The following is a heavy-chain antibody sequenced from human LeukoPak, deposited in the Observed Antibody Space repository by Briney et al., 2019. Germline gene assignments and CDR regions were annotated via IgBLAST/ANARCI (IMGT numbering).Heavy chain of an antibody. CDR1: GGSVNSTSYY. D-gene: IGHD3/OR15-3a*01. CDR3: ARHLRWRTSFSPFDY. CDR2: INHSENT. Sequence: SETLSLTCTVSGGSVNSTSYYWSWIRQPLGKGLEWIGEINHSENTDYNPSLKSRVTISVDTSKNQLSLKLSSVTAADTAVYYCARHLRWRTSFSPFDYWGQGTLVTVSS. J-gene: IGHJ4*02. V-gene: IGHV4-39*01.